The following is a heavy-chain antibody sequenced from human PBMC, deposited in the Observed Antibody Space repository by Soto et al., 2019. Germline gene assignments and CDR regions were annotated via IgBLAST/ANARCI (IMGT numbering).Heavy chain of an antibody. Sequence: QVQLVQSGAELKKPGSSVKVSCKASGDTFSFYTINWVLQAPGLGLEWMGRVNPILSMSNYAQKFQGRVTMTADKSTSTAYMELRSLRSEDTAFYYCATSYGSGYRAFDYWGQRALVTVSS. D-gene: IGHD3-10*01. V-gene: IGHV1-69*02. CDR1: GDTFSFYT. CDR2: VNPILSMS. J-gene: IGHJ4*02. CDR3: ATSYGSGYRAFDY.